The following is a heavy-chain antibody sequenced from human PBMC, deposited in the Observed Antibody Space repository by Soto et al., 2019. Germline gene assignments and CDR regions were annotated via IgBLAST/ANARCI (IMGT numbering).Heavy chain of an antibody. Sequence: SLRLSCAASGFTFDNYAMHGVRQAPGKGLEWVSGISWNSGSIGYADSVKGRFTISRDNATNSLYLQKNSLRAEDTALYYCAKAYFTMHDAFDIWGQGTMVT. D-gene: IGHD3-10*01. CDR3: AKAYFTMHDAFDI. V-gene: IGHV3-9*01. CDR2: ISWNSGSI. CDR1: GFTFDNYA. J-gene: IGHJ3*02.